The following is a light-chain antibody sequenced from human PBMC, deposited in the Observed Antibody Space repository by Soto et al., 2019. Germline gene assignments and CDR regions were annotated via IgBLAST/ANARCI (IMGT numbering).Light chain of an antibody. Sequence: EIVLTQSPATLSLSPGERATLSCRASQSVSSYLAWYQQKPCQAPRLLIYDASNRATGIPARFSGSGSGTDFTLTISSLEPEDFAVYYWQQRTNWYTLGQGTKLEIK. V-gene: IGKV3-11*01. CDR1: QSVSSY. CDR3: QQRTNWYT. CDR2: DAS. J-gene: IGKJ2*01.